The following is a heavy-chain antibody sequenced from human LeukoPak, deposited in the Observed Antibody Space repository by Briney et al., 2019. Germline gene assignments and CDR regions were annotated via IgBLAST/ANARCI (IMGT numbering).Heavy chain of an antibody. Sequence: PGGSLRLSCAASGFTFSRYAMSWVRQAPGKGLEWVSAISGSGGSTYYADSVKGRFTISRDNSKNTLYLQMNSLRAEDTAVYYCAKGRLYDSSGYYSRYFDYWGQGTLVTVSS. CDR3: AKGRLYDSSGYYSRYFDY. CDR2: ISGSGGST. D-gene: IGHD3-22*01. CDR1: GFTFSRYA. J-gene: IGHJ4*02. V-gene: IGHV3-23*01.